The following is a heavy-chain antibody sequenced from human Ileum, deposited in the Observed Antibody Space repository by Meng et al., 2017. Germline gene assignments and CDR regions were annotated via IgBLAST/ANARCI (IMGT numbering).Heavy chain of an antibody. J-gene: IGHJ4*02. D-gene: IGHD3-10*01. CDR2: IYYSGST. CDR3: ARGAYLGSGYHFDY. V-gene: IGHV4-30-4*01. Sequence: QVQLQESGPGLVNPSQTLSLTCSVSGGSMRSGDNYWSWIRQPPGKGLEWIGYIYYSGSTYYTPSLKSRVIMSVDTSANRFSLNLNSVTAADTAVYFCARGAYLGSGYHFDYWGQGALVTVSS. CDR1: GGSMRSGDNY.